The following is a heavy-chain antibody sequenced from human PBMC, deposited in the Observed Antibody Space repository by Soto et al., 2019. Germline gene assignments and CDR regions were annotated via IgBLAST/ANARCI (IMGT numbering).Heavy chain of an antibody. D-gene: IGHD4-17*01. CDR1: GGTFSSYA. V-gene: IGHV1-69*01. J-gene: IGHJ6*02. CDR3: ARARRPSTVTRYYYYGMDV. CDR2: IIPIFGTA. Sequence: QVQLVQSGAEVKKPGSSVKVSCKASGGTFSSYAISWVRQAPGQGLEWMGGIIPIFGTANYAQKFQGRVTIPADESTSTAYMELSSLRSEDTAVYYCARARRPSTVTRYYYYGMDVWGQGTTVTVSS.